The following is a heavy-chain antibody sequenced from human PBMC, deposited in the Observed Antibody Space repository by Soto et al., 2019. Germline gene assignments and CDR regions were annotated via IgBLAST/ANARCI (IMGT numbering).Heavy chain of an antibody. Sequence: EVQLVESGGGLVKPGGSLRLSCAASGFTVSNVWMTWVRQTAGKGLEWVGHIKLKTDGGTTEYAAPVKGRFTISRDDSKNTLYLQMNSLKTEDTAVYYCATEVIYYARSGYWTVVGDPLAIWGHGTMVTVSS. D-gene: IGHD3-22*01. J-gene: IGHJ3*02. CDR1: GFTVSNVW. V-gene: IGHV3-15*01. CDR2: IKLKTDGGTT. CDR3: ATEVIYYARSGYWTVVGDPLAI.